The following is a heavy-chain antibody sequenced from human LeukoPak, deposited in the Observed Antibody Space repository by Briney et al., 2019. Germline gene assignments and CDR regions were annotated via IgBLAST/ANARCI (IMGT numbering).Heavy chain of an antibody. Sequence: GGSLRLSCAASGFTFSDYYMSWIRQAPGKGLEWVSYISSSGSTIYYADSVKGRFTISRDNAKNSLYLQMNSLRAEDAAVYYCARVGYCSSTSCYADYWGQGTLVTVSS. D-gene: IGHD2-2*01. CDR2: ISSSGSTI. J-gene: IGHJ4*02. CDR3: ARVGYCSSTSCYADY. CDR1: GFTFSDYY. V-gene: IGHV3-11*01.